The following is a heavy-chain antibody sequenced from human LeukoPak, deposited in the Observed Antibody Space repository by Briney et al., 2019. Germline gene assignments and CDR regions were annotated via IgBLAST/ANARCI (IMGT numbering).Heavy chain of an antibody. D-gene: IGHD6-13*01. V-gene: IGHV1-24*01. CDR2: FDPEDGET. Sequence: ASVKVSCKVSGYTLTELSMHWVRQAPGKGLEWMGGFDPEDGETIYAQKFQGRVTMTEDTSTDTAYMELSRLRSDDTAVYYCASPLAAAGRVLDYWGQGTLVTVSS. CDR3: ASPLAAAGRVLDY. J-gene: IGHJ4*02. CDR1: GYTLTELS.